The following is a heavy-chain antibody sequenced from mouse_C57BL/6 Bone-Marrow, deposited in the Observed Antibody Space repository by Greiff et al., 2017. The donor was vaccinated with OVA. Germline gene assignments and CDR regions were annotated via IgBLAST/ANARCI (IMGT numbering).Heavy chain of an antibody. Sequence: EVHLVESGGGLVKPGGSLKLSCAASGFAFSDYGMHWVRQAPEKGLEWVAYISSGSSTIYYADTVKGRFTISRDNAKNTLFLQMTSLRSEDTAMYYCARDYGSILDYWGQGTTLTVSS. J-gene: IGHJ2*01. V-gene: IGHV5-17*01. CDR3: ARDYGSILDY. CDR1: GFAFSDYG. CDR2: ISSGSSTI. D-gene: IGHD1-1*01.